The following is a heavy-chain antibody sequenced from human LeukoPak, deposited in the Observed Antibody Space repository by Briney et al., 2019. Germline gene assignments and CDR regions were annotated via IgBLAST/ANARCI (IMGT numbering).Heavy chain of an antibody. D-gene: IGHD6-13*01. J-gene: IGHJ4*02. CDR1: GYTFTGYY. Sequence: ASLKVSCKASGYTFTGYYIHGVRPAPGQGLEWMGWINPNSGDTDYARKFQGRVPMTRDTCISTAYMELSGLRFDDTAIYYCARGGQHLVENWGEGTLVTVSS. CDR2: INPNSGDT. CDR3: ARGGQHLVEN. V-gene: IGHV1-2*02.